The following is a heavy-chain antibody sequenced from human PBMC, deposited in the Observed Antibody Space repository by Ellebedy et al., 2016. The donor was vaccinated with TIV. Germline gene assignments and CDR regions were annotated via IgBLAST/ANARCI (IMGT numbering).Heavy chain of an antibody. J-gene: IGHJ4*02. CDR3: AAGFGTHY. D-gene: IGHD3-3*01. CDR2: IKPDGTEK. CDR1: GFTFTGDW. Sequence: GESLKISCGASGFTFTGDWMAWVRQAPGKGLEWVANIKPDGTEKYYVDSAKGRFTISRDNAKNSLFLQMDSLRAEDTAVYYCAAGFGTHYWGQGTRVTVSS. V-gene: IGHV3-7*01.